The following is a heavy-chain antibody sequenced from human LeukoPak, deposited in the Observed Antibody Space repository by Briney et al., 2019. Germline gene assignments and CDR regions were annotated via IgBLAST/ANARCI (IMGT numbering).Heavy chain of an antibody. V-gene: IGHV5-51*01. CDR2: IYPGDSET. Sequence: GESLKISCKGFGYSFTSHWIGWVRQMPGKGLEWMGIIYPGDSETRYGPSFQGQVTISADKSISTAYLQWSSLKASDTAMYYCARRGRNAPFDPWGQGTLVTVSS. J-gene: IGHJ5*02. CDR3: ARRGRNAPFDP. D-gene: IGHD1-26*01. CDR1: GYSFTSHW.